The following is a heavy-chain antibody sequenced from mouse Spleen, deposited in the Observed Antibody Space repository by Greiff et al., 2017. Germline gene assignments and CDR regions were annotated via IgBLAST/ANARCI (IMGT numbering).Heavy chain of an antibody. CDR3: ARDGIITTVVATNFDY. D-gene: IGHD1-1*01. CDR1: GYTFTSYW. J-gene: IGHJ2*01. Sequence: QVQLQQPGAELVKPGASVKLSCKASGYTFTSYWMHWVKQRPGRGLEWIGRIDPNSGGTKYNEKFKSKATLTVDKPSSTAYMQLSSLTSEDSAVYYCARDGIITTVVATNFDYWGQGTTLTVSS. CDR2: IDPNSGGT. V-gene: IGHV1-72*01.